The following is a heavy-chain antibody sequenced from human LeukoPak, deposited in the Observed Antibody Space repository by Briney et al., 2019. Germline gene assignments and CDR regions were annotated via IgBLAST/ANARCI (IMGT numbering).Heavy chain of an antibody. CDR3: ASRSRDY. CDR2: IYSGGST. Sequence: PGGSLRLSCAASGFTFSSYAMNWVRQAPGKGLEWVSVIYSGGSTYYADSVKGRFTISRDNSKNTLYLQMNSLRAEDTAVYYCASRSRDYWGQGTLVTVSS. V-gene: IGHV3-66*01. J-gene: IGHJ4*02. CDR1: GFTFSSYA.